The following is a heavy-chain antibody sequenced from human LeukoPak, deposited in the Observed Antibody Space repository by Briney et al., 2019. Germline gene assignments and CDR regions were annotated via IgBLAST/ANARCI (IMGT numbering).Heavy chain of an antibody. D-gene: IGHD6-13*01. Sequence: ASVKVSCKASGYTFTTYGINWVRQAPGQGLEWMGWITTYNGNTNYAQKLQGRVSMTTDTSTSTAYMELRSLRSDDTAVYYCARVLNRAYSSSWYGRFDPWGQGTLVTVSS. CDR1: GYTFTTYG. CDR3: ARVLNRAYSSSWYGRFDP. CDR2: ITTYNGNT. V-gene: IGHV1-18*01. J-gene: IGHJ5*02.